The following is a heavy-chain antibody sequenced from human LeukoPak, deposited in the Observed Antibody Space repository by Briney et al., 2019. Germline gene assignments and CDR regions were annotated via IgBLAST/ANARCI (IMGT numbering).Heavy chain of an antibody. D-gene: IGHD3-10*01. V-gene: IGHV1-2*02. CDR2: INPNSGGT. CDR1: GYTFTGYY. Sequence: ASVKVSCKASGYTFTGYYMHWVRQAPGQGLEWMGWINPNSGGTNYAQKFQGRVTMTRDTSISTAYMELSRLRSDDTAVYYCARGRGSGRNYYYYGMDVWGQGTTVTVS. CDR3: ARGRGSGRNYYYYGMDV. J-gene: IGHJ6*02.